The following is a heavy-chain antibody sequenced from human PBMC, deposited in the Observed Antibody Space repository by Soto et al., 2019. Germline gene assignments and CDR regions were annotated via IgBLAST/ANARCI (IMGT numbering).Heavy chain of an antibody. CDR1: GFTFSSYA. CDR3: AKDARRPHYDSSGRGDY. Sequence: EVQLLESGGGLVQPGGSLRLSCAASGFTFSSYAMSWVRQAPGKGLEWVSAISGSGGSTYYADSVKGRFTISRDNSKNTLYLQMNSLRAEDTAVYYCAKDARRPHYDSSGRGDYWGQGTLVTVSS. V-gene: IGHV3-23*01. J-gene: IGHJ4*02. D-gene: IGHD3-22*01. CDR2: ISGSGGST.